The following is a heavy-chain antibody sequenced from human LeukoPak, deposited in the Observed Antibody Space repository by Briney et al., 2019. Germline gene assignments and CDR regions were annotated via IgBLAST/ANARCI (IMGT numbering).Heavy chain of an antibody. CDR2: IWYDGSNK. Sequence: GGSLRLSCAASGFTFSIYEMNWVRQAPGKGLEWVAVIWYDGSNKYYADSVKGRFTISRDNSKNTLYLQMNSLRAEDTAVYYCARWGYSYGYYFDYWGQGTLVTVSS. CDR1: GFTFSIYE. V-gene: IGHV3-33*08. J-gene: IGHJ4*02. CDR3: ARWGYSYGYYFDY. D-gene: IGHD5-18*01.